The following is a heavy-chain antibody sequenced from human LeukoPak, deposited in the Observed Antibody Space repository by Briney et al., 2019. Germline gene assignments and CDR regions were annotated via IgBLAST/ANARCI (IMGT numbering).Heavy chain of an antibody. CDR1: GGSISSYY. D-gene: IGHD5-18*01. Sequence: SETLSLTCTVSGGSISSYYWSWIRQPPGKGLEWIGYIYYSGSTNYNPSLKSRVTISVDTSKNQFSLKLSSVTAEDTAVYYCARHGDVQLWLPYNWFDPWGQGTLVTVSS. V-gene: IGHV4-59*08. CDR2: IYYSGST. CDR3: ARHGDVQLWLPYNWFDP. J-gene: IGHJ5*02.